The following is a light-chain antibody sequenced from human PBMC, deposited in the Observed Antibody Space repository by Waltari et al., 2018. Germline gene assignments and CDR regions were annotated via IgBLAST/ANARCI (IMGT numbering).Light chain of an antibody. CDR2: DVT. Sequence: QSALTQPASVSGSPGQSITISCTGTSSDVGGYTYVSWYQHHPGTAPKLMLYDVTPRRAEVSNRFSGSKSVNTASLTISGLQAEDGADYYCSSYTSSSTWVFGGGTKLTVL. CDR1: SSDVGGYTY. V-gene: IGLV2-14*03. CDR3: SSYTSSSTWV. J-gene: IGLJ3*02.